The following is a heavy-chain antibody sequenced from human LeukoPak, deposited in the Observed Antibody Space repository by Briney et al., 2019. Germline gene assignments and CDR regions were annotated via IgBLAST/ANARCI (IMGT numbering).Heavy chain of an antibody. CDR2: MNPNSGNT. Sequence: GASVKVSCKASGYTFTSYDINWVRQATGQGLEWMGWMNPNSGNTGYAQKFQGRVTMTRNTSISTAYMEPSSLRSEDTAVYYCARGLKWSGTTTRYYYYYMDVWGKGTTVTISS. D-gene: IGHD1-1*01. CDR1: GYTFTSYD. V-gene: IGHV1-8*01. CDR3: ARGLKWSGTTTRYYYYYMDV. J-gene: IGHJ6*03.